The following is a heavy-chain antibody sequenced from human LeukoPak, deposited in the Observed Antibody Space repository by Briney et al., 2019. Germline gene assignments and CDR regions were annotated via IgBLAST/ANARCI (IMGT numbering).Heavy chain of an antibody. J-gene: IGHJ4*02. CDR2: INHSGST. Sequence: GSLRLSCAASGFTFDDYGMSWVRQAPGKGLEWIGEINHSGSTNYNPSLKSRVTISVDTSKNQFSLKLSSVTAADTAVYYCARAPDYGDYFDYWGQGTLVTVSS. CDR1: GFTFDDYG. V-gene: IGHV4-34*01. CDR3: ARAPDYGDYFDY. D-gene: IGHD4-17*01.